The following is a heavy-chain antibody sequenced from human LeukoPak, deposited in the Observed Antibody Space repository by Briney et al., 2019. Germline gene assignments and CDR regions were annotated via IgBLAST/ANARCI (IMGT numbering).Heavy chain of an antibody. J-gene: IGHJ4*02. CDR3: ARVSAAVNY. CDR1: GFTFSSYW. Sequence: GGSLRLSCAASGFTFSSYWMTWVRQAPGRGLEWVANIKQDGSDKYYVDSVKGRFTISRDNAKNSLYLQMNSLRAEDTAVYYCARVSAAVNYWGQGTLVIVSS. D-gene: IGHD2-15*01. CDR2: IKQDGSDK. V-gene: IGHV3-7*01.